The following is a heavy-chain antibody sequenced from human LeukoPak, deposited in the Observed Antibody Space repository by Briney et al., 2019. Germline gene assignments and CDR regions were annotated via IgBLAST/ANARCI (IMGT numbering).Heavy chain of an antibody. V-gene: IGHV3-64*01. D-gene: IGHD6-13*01. Sequence: GGSLRLSCAASGFTFSSYAMHWVRQAPGKGLEYVSAISSNGGSTYYANSVKGRFTISRDNSKNTLYLQMNSLRAEDTAVYYCARAEGGYSSIRGYFQHWGQGTLVTVSS. CDR1: GFTFSSYA. J-gene: IGHJ1*01. CDR2: ISSNGGST. CDR3: ARAEGGYSSIRGYFQH.